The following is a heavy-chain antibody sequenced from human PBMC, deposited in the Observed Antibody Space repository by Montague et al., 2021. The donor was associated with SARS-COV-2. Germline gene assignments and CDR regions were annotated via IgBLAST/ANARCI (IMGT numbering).Heavy chain of an antibody. D-gene: IGHD3-10*01. CDR3: ARMPVLLWFGEVGDYGMDY. V-gene: IGHV2-70*01. Sequence: PALVKPTQTLTLTCTFSGFSLSTSGMCVSWIRQPPGKALEWLALIDWDDDKYYSTSLKTRLTISKDTSKNQVVLTMTNMDPVDTATYYCARMPVLLWFGEVGDYGMDYWGQGTTVTVSS. CDR1: GFSLSTSGMC. J-gene: IGHJ6*02. CDR2: IDWDDDK.